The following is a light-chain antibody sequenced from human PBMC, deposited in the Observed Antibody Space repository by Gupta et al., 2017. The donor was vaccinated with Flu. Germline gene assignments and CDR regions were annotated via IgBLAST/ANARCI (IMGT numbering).Light chain of an antibody. Sequence: QSVVTQAPAVSGAPGQRVTISFTGSSSTIGAGYDVFWYQQLQGTVPKVRIYGNKSRPSGVPARFSASKAGTSASLPITGVQAEDEADYYCQSYDDSASGWMCGGGTKLTVL. CDR2: GNK. CDR1: SSTIGAGYD. V-gene: IGLV1-40*01. CDR3: QSYDDSASGWM. J-gene: IGLJ3*02.